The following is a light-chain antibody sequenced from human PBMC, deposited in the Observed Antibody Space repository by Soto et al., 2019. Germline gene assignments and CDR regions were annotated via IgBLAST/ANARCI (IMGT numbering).Light chain of an antibody. CDR1: QSISNW. V-gene: IGKV1-5*03. Sequence: DIQMTQSPSTLSASVGDRVTITCRASQSISNWLAWYQQKPGKVPKLLIYKASNLESGVPSRFSGSGSGTEFTLTISSLQPDDFATYYCQQYNSSFGQGTKLEIK. CDR3: QQYNSS. J-gene: IGKJ2*01. CDR2: KAS.